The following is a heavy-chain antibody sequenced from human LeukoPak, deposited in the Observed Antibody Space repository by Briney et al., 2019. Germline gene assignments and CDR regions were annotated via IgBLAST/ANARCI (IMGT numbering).Heavy chain of an antibody. CDR1: GFTFSSHD. J-gene: IGHJ4*02. Sequence: GGSLRLSCETSGFTFSSHDMNWVRQAPGKGLEWVSSITGSSKDIDYADSVKGRFSISRDNSKSTLYLQMNSLRAEDTAVYYCARGQFRLSSYDSSGFDYWGQGTLVTVSS. V-gene: IGHV3-21*01. CDR3: ARGQFRLSSYDSSGFDY. CDR2: ITGSSKDI. D-gene: IGHD3-22*01.